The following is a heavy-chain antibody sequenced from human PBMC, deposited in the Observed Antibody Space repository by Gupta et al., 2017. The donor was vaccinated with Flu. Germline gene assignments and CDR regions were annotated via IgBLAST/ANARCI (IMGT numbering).Heavy chain of an antibody. CDR2: IRGRGTTV. V-gene: IGHV3-48*03. J-gene: IGHJ3*02. Sequence: QAPGKGLEWVSYIRGRGTTVWYADSVKGRFTMSRDNAKNSLSLQMNSLGAEDTAVYYCARDGAWGRGDGAFDIWGQGTMVTVSS. D-gene: IGHD3-10*01. CDR3: ARDGAWGRGDGAFDI.